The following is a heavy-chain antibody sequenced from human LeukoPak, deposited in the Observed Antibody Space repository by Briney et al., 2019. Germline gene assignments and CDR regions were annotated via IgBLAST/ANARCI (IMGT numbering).Heavy chain of an antibody. J-gene: IGHJ4*02. CDR3: ARDSSGWYGGYLDY. CDR2: ISSSSTM. CDR1: GFTFSSYD. V-gene: IGHV3-48*04. Sequence: GGSLRLSCAASGFTFSSYDMNWVRQAPGKGLEWVSYISSSSTMYYADSVKGRFTISRDNAKNSLYLQMNSLRAEDTAVYYCARDSSGWYGGYLDYWGQGTLVTVSS. D-gene: IGHD6-19*01.